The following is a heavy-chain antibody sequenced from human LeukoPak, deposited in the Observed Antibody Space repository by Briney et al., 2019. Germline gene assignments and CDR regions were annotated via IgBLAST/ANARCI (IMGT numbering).Heavy chain of an antibody. V-gene: IGHV1-69*13. CDR2: IIPIFGTA. Sequence: SVKVSCKASGGTFSSYAISWVRQAPGQGLEWMGGIIPIFGTANYAQKFQGRVTITADESTSTAYMELSSLRSEDTAVYYCARQGYGGHSQGAADYWGQGTLVTVSS. J-gene: IGHJ4*02. D-gene: IGHD4-23*01. CDR1: GGTFSSYA. CDR3: ARQGYGGHSQGAADY.